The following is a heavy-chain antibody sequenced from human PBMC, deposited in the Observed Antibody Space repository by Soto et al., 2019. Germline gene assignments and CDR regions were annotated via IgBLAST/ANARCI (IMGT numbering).Heavy chain of an antibody. CDR3: TSAAWFPYFSFY. Sequence: YLRLSYAAAGGNCIGFEVRWVRQATGKGLEWISYISSSGSTAYYASSVEGRFTISRDNANNSVYLQMDSLRAEDTALYSCTSAAWFPYFSFYWGQGALVTVSS. J-gene: IGHJ4*02. V-gene: IGHV3-48*03. CDR2: ISSSGSTA. D-gene: IGHD3-10*01. CDR1: GGNCIGFE.